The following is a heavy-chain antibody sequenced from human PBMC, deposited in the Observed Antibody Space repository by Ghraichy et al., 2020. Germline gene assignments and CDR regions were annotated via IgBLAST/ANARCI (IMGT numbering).Heavy chain of an antibody. V-gene: IGHV4-34*01. CDR2: INHSGST. J-gene: IGHJ4*02. CDR1: GGSFSGYY. D-gene: IGHD2-2*01. Sequence: SETLSLTCAVYGGSFSGYYWSWIRQPPGKGLEWIGEINHSGSTNYNPSLKSRVTISVDTSKNQFSLKLSSVTAADTAVYYCARGQSIVVVPAATTAFDYWGQGTLVTVSS. CDR3: ARGQSIVVVPAATTAFDY.